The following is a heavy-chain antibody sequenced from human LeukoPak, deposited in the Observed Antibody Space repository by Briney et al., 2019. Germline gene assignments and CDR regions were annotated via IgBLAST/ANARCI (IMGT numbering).Heavy chain of an antibody. V-gene: IGHV4-59*01. CDR1: GGSISSYY. CDR2: IYYSGST. J-gene: IGHJ4*02. D-gene: IGHD5-18*01. CDR3: ARVTFADTAMVEYYFDY. Sequence: SETLSLTCTVSGGSISSYYWSWIRRPPGKGLEWIGYIYYSGSTNYNPSLKSRVTISVDTSKNQFSLKLSSVTAADTAVYYCARVTFADTAMVEYYFDYWGQGTLVTVSS.